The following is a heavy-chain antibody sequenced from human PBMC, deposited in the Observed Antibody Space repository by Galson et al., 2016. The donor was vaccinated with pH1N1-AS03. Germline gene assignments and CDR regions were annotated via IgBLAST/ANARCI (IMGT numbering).Heavy chain of an antibody. J-gene: IGHJ3*02. D-gene: IGHD1-26*01. CDR2: ITAYNGNS. V-gene: IGHV1-18*04. CDR3: ARDQGSVRTTRAFDI. Sequence: SVKVSCKASGYTFSSYGISWVRQAPGQGLEWMGWITAYNGNSNYAQKLQGRLTMTTETSTNTAYMELRSLRSDDTAVYYCARDQGSVRTTRAFDIWGQGTLVTVSS. CDR1: GYTFSSYG.